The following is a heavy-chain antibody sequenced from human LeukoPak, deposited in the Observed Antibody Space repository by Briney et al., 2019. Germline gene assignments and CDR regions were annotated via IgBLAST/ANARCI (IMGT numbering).Heavy chain of an antibody. CDR1: GGSISRTSYY. CDR2: FYYSGST. D-gene: IGHD1-14*01. V-gene: IGHV4-39*01. Sequence: SETLSLTCTVSGGSISRTSYYWGWIRQPPGEGLEWIETFYYSGSTYYNPSLKSRVTISVDTSKNQFSLKLSSVTAADTAVYYCASGSGYFFDYWGQGTLVTVSS. CDR3: ASGSGYFFDY. J-gene: IGHJ4*02.